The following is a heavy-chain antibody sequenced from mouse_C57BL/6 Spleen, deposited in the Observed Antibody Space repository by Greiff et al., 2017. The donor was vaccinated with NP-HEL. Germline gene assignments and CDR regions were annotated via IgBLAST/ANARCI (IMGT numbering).Heavy chain of an antibody. CDR2: INPNNGGT. Sequence: EVQLQQSGPELVKPGASVKMSCKASGYTFTDYNMHWVKQSHGKSLEWIGYINPNNGGTSYNQKFKGKATLTVNKSSSTAYMELRSLTSEDSAVYYCAREGALTGNFDYWGQGTTRTVSS. V-gene: IGHV1-22*01. J-gene: IGHJ2*01. CDR1: GYTFTDYN. D-gene: IGHD4-1*01. CDR3: AREGALTGNFDY.